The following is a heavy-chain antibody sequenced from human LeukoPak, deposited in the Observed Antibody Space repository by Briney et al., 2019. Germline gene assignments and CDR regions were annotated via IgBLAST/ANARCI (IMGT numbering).Heavy chain of an antibody. D-gene: IGHD1-14*01. V-gene: IGHV3-66*02. Sequence: GGSLRLSCAASGFTVSSNYMSWVRQAPGKGLEWVSVIYSGGSTYYADSVKGPFNLYRDNSKKTLYLQMNSLRAEDTAVYYCSVSRGNQNYFDYWGQGTLVTVSS. J-gene: IGHJ4*02. CDR3: SVSRGNQNYFDY. CDR1: GFTVSSNY. CDR2: IYSGGST.